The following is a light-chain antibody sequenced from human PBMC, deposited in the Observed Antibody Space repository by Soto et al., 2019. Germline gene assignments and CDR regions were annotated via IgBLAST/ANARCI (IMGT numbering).Light chain of an antibody. CDR3: QQYYNWPPLT. CDR1: QSVSSD. Sequence: EIVLTQSPGTLSLSPGERATLSCRASQSVSSDLAWYQQKPGQAPRLLIYGASSRATGIPDRYSGSGSGTEFTLTISSPQSEDFAVYYCQQYYNWPPLTFGQGTKVDIK. V-gene: IGKV3D-15*01. CDR2: GAS. J-gene: IGKJ1*01.